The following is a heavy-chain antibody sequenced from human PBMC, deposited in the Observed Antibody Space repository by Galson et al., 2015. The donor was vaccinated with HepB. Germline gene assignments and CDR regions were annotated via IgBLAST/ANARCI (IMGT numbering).Heavy chain of an antibody. V-gene: IGHV3-21*01. J-gene: IGHJ3*02. CDR1: GFTFSSYS. Sequence: SLRLSCAASGFTFSSYSMNWVRQAPGKGLEWVSSISSSSSYIYYADSVKGRFTISRDNAKNSLYLQMNSLRAEDTAVYYCAAVAGLDAFDIWGQGTMVTVSS. D-gene: IGHD6-19*01. CDR3: AAVAGLDAFDI. CDR2: ISSSSSYI.